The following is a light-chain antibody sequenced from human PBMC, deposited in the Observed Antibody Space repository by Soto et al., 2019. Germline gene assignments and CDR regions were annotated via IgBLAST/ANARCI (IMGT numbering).Light chain of an antibody. CDR1: QSISSY. CDR3: QQSYSTPIT. J-gene: IGKJ5*01. V-gene: IGKV1-39*01. Sequence: DIQMTQSPSSLSASVADRGTITWRASQSISSYLNWYKQKPGKAPKLLSYAASSLQRGVPSRFSGSGSGTDFTLTITSLKPEDFETYYCQQSYSTPITVGQGTRLEI. CDR2: AAS.